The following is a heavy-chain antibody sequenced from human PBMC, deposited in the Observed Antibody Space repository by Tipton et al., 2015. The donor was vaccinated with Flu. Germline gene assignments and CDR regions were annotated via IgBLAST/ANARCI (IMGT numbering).Heavy chain of an antibody. CDR3: AKLYSSGWFSVDY. CDR1: GFSFNTYW. CDR2: IKQGGSEK. D-gene: IGHD6-19*01. Sequence: SLRLSCAASGFSFNTYWMSWVRQAPGKGLEWVANIKQGGSEKYYVDSVKGRFTISRDNVKNTLFLQMNSLRADDTAVYYCAKLYSSGWFSVDYWGQGILVTVSS. V-gene: IGHV3-7*01. J-gene: IGHJ4*02.